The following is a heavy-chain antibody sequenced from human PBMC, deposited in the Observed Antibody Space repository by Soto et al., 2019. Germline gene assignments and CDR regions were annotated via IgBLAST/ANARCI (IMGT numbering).Heavy chain of an antibody. J-gene: IGHJ5*02. CDR1: GYIFINHY. CDR3: ARLRIQGGFDP. V-gene: IGHV1-46*01. Sequence: QVQLVQSGAEVKKPGASVKVSCKASGYIFINHYLHWVRQAPGQGLEWMGIINPVGGSTTYAQRFQGKITMTSDTSTSTVYMELSSLTSDDTAVYYCARLRIQGGFDPWGQGTLVTVSS. CDR2: INPVGGST. D-gene: IGHD5-18*01.